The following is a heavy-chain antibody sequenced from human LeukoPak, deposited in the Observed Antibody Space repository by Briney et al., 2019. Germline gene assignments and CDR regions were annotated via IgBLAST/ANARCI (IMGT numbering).Heavy chain of an antibody. CDR1: GGTFTTYA. CDR3: ARGSGGITIFGVVINRFDY. CDR2: IIPIFGAA. D-gene: IGHD3-3*01. Sequence: SVKVSCKASGGTFTTYAISWVRQAPGQGLEWMGRIIPIFGAANYAQEFQGRVTITTDESTSTAYMELSILRYEDTAVYYCARGSGGITIFGVVINRFDYWGQGTLVTVSS. J-gene: IGHJ4*02. V-gene: IGHV1-69*05.